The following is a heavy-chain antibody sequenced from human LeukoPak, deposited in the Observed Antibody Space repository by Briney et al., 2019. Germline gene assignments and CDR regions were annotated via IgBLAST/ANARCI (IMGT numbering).Heavy chain of an antibody. CDR1: GFTFSNYT. CDR2: ITGGGSGI. V-gene: IGHV3-23*01. Sequence: GGSLRLSCAASGFTFSNYTMSWVRQAPGKGLEWVSAITGGGSGIYYADSMKSRFTISRDNSKNTLYLQINSLRAEDTAVYYCAKWGDYDVLTGYYVSDYWGQGTLVTVSS. D-gene: IGHD3-9*01. CDR3: AKWGDYDVLTGYYVSDY. J-gene: IGHJ4*02.